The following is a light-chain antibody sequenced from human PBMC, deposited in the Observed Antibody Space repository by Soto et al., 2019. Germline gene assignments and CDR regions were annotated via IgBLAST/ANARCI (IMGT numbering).Light chain of an antibody. CDR1: PSVTNF. V-gene: IGKV3-11*01. CDR2: GAF. J-gene: IGKJ5*01. CDR3: QQRNVGPPVT. Sequence: IVFTKSPGTLPSYRAERATLSCRASPSVTNFLAWYQQKPGQAPRLLIYGAFNRATGIPARFSGSGSGTDFTLTISSLEPEDSAIYYCQQRNVGPPVTFGQGTRLEIK.